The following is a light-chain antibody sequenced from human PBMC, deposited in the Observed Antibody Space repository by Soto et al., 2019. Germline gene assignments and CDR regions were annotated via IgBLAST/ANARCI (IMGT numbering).Light chain of an antibody. CDR3: QSYDTSRYVWV. CDR2: ENT. Sequence: QSVLTQPPSVSGAPGQRVTISCTGSSSNIGANYDVHWYQQLPGTAPKLLINENTNRPSGVPDRFSGFKSGTSASLAITGLQAEDEADYYCQSYDTSRYVWVFGGGTQLTVL. V-gene: IGLV1-40*01. J-gene: IGLJ3*02. CDR1: SSNIGANYD.